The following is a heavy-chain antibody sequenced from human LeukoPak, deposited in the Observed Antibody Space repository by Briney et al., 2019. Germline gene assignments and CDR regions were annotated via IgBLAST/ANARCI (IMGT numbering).Heavy chain of an antibody. D-gene: IGHD3-22*01. CDR1: GGSISSGASY. CDR3: ARHEVDSSGYYLDWYFDL. CDR2: IYYSGST. Sequence: SETLSLTCTVSGGSISSGASYWSWIRQPPGKGLEWIGYIYYSGSTNYNPSLKSRVTISVDTSKNQFSLKLSSVTAADTAVYYCARHEVDSSGYYLDWYFDLWGRGTLVTVSS. V-gene: IGHV4-61*08. J-gene: IGHJ2*01.